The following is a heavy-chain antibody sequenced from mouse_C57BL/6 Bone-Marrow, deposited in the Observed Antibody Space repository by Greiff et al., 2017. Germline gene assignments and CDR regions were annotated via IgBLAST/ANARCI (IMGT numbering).Heavy chain of an antibody. D-gene: IGHD4-1*01. CDR3: TRKGLGAMDY. J-gene: IGHJ4*01. V-gene: IGHV5-9-1*02. Sequence: EVQVVESGEGLVKPGGSLKLSCAASGFTFSSYAMSWVRQTPEKRLEWVAYISRGGDYIYYADTVKGRFTFSRDNARNTLYLQMSSLKSEDTAMYYCTRKGLGAMDYGGQGTSVTVSS. CDR1: GFTFSSYA. CDR2: ISRGGDYI.